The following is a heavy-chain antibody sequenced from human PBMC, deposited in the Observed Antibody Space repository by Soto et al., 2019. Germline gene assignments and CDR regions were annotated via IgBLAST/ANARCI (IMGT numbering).Heavy chain of an antibody. D-gene: IGHD5-12*01. CDR1: GFNLNNYS. CDR3: AREMATITEIDY. J-gene: IGHJ4*02. V-gene: IGHV3-48*02. CDR2: ISWGSTTI. Sequence: EVQLVESGGGLVQPGGSLRLSCTVSGFNLNNYSMNWVRQAPGKGLEWVAYISWGSTTIYYADSVKGRFTISRDNAKNSLYLQMNSLRDEDTAVYYCAREMATITEIDYWGQGTLVTVSS.